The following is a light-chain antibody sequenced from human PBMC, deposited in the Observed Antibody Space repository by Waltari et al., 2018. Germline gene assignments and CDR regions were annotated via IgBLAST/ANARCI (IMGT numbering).Light chain of an antibody. V-gene: IGKV3-15*01. CDR3: QQYDEWPRT. Sequence: DIVMTQSPATLSVSPGERAILSCRASQSVTTNLAWYQQKPGQAPRLLIYGASTRATDIPARFSGSGSGSEFTLSISSLQSEDFAIYYCQQYDEWPRTFGHGTRVEI. J-gene: IGKJ1*01. CDR2: GAS. CDR1: QSVTTN.